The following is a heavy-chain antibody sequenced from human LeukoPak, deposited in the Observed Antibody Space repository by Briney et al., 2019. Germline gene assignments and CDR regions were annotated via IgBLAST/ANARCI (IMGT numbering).Heavy chain of an antibody. J-gene: IGHJ4*01. D-gene: IGHD6-19*01. CDR2: IYSGGTT. CDR3: TRGGSVPATRSFDY. Sequence: PGGSLRLSCSASGFTVSSDYMSWVRQAPGKGLAWLSVIYSGGTTYYADSVKGRFTISRDNSKNTVYLQMNSLRVEDTAMYYCTRGGSVPATRSFDYWGHRILVTVSS. V-gene: IGHV3-66*01. CDR1: GFTVSSDY.